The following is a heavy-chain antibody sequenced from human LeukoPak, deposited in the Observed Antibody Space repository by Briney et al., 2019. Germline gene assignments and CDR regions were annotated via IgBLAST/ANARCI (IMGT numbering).Heavy chain of an antibody. CDR2: INPNSGGT. D-gene: IGHD6-13*01. CDR3: ALAGYSSSWYGY. CDR1: GYTFTGYY. J-gene: IGHJ4*02. Sequence: ASVKVSCKASGYTFTGYYMHWVRQAPGQGLEWMGWINPNSGGTNYAQKFQGRVTMTRNTSISTAYMELSSLRSEDTAVYYCALAGYSSSWYGYWGQGTLVTVSS. V-gene: IGHV1-2*02.